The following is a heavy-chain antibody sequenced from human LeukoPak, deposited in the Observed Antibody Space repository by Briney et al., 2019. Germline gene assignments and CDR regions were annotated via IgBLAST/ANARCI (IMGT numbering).Heavy chain of an antibody. V-gene: IGHV1-18*01. Sequence: ASVKVSCKASGYTFTSYGISWVRQAPGQGLEWMGWISAYNGNTNYAQKLQGRVTMTTDTSTSTAYMELRSLRSDDTAVYYCARGADILTGHLGWFDPWGQGTLVTVSS. D-gene: IGHD3-9*01. J-gene: IGHJ5*02. CDR3: ARGADILTGHLGWFDP. CDR1: GYTFTSYG. CDR2: ISAYNGNT.